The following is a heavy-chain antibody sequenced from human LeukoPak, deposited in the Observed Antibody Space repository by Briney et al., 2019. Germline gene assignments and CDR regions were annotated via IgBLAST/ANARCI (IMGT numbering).Heavy chain of an antibody. CDR2: ISGSGGST. J-gene: IGHJ5*02. CDR1: GFTFSSYA. D-gene: IGHD6-19*01. Sequence: GGSLRLSCAASGFTFSSYAMSWVRQAPGKGLEWVSAISGSGGSTYYADSVKGRFTISRDNSKNTVYLQMNSLRAEDTAVYYCAREAHSVAGTGETVWFDPWGQGTLVTVSS. V-gene: IGHV3-23*01. CDR3: AREAHSVAGTGETVWFDP.